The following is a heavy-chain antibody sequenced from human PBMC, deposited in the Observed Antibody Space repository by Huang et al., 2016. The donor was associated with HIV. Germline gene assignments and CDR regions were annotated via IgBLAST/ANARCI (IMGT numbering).Heavy chain of an antibody. CDR2: IKSDGSSS. D-gene: IGHD3-22*01. J-gene: IGHJ4*02. V-gene: IGHV3-74*01. CDR1: GFTFSSYW. Sequence: EVQLVESGGGLVQPGGSLRLSCAASGFTFSSYWMHWVRQAPGKGLLWVSRIKSDGSSSGDADSVKGRFTISRDNAKNTLYLKMNSLRAEDTAVYYCVRDPRIQSWLNYFEYWGQGTLVSVSS. CDR3: VRDPRIQSWLNYFEY.